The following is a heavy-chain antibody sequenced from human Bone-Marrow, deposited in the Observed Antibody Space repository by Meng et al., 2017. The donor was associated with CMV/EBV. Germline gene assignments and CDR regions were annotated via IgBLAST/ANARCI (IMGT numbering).Heavy chain of an antibody. V-gene: IGHV4-39*01. D-gene: IGHD2-2*01. CDR1: GGSISSSSYY. CDR3: ARLIFIPAAPLAGFDY. J-gene: IGHJ4*02. CDR2: IYYSGST. Sequence: SETLSLTCTVSGGSISSSSYYWGWIRQPPGKGLEWIGSIYYSGSTYYNPSLMSRVTISVDTSKNQFSLKLSSLTAADTAVYYCARLIFIPAAPLAGFDYWGQGTLVPVSS.